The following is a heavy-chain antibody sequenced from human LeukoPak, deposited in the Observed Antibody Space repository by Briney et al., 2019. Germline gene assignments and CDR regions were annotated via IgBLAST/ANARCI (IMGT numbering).Heavy chain of an antibody. CDR3: AFSSFYLQGNYYYMDV. D-gene: IGHD6-13*01. CDR1: GGTFSSYA. Sequence: SVKVSYKASGGTFSSYAVSWVRQAPGQGLEWMGGIIPIFGTPKYAQKFQGRITITADESTSTAYMELSSLRSEDTAVYYCAFSSFYLQGNYYYMDVWGKGTTVTVSS. CDR2: IIPIFGTP. V-gene: IGHV1-69*13. J-gene: IGHJ6*03.